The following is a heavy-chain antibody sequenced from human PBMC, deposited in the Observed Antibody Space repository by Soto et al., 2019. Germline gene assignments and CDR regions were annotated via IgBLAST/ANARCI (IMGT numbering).Heavy chain of an antibody. D-gene: IGHD2-15*01. CDR1: GYIFTDYY. Sequence: ASVKVSCKASGYIFTDYYMHWVRQAPGQELGWMGRINPNSGDTNYAQKFQDRVTITRDTSTSTAYMELSSLRSEDTAVYYCAKDLRGTGSAATSYYYYMDVWGKGTTVTVSS. V-gene: IGHV1-2*06. CDR3: AKDLRGTGSAATSYYYYMDV. J-gene: IGHJ6*03. CDR2: INPNSGDT.